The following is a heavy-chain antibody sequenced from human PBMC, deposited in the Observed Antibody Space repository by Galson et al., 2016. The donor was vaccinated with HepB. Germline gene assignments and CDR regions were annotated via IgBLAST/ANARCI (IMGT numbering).Heavy chain of an antibody. V-gene: IGHV1-69*06. J-gene: IGHJ1*01. CDR3: ARVGATKHFQH. Sequence: SCKASGGTLRSDSISWVRQAPGQGLEWVGGLIPIFGTTNYAQRLQGRVTITADKSTTTAYMELSRLRPDDTAVYYCARVGATKHFQHWGQGTLVTVSS. CDR2: LIPIFGTT. D-gene: IGHD1-26*01. CDR1: GGTLRSDS.